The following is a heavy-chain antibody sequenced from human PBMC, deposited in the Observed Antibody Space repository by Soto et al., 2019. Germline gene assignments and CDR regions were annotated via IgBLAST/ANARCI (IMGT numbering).Heavy chain of an antibody. CDR3: ARETVNDYGDPEGPFDY. Sequence: GASVKVSCKASGYTFTSYGISWVRQAPGQGLEWMGWIGAYNGNTNYAQKLQGRVTMTTDTSTSTAYMELRSLRSDDTAVYYCARETVNDYGDPEGPFDYWGQGTLVTVSS. CDR1: GYTFTSYG. V-gene: IGHV1-18*01. D-gene: IGHD4-17*01. CDR2: IGAYNGNT. J-gene: IGHJ4*02.